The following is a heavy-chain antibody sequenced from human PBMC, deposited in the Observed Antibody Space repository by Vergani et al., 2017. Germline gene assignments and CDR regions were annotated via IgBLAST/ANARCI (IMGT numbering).Heavy chain of an antibody. J-gene: IGHJ4*02. CDR1: GFSLSTSGVG. D-gene: IGHD3-22*01. V-gene: IGHV2-5*02. Sequence: QITLKESGPTLVKPTQTLTLTCTFSGFSLSTSGVGVGWIRQPPGQALEWLVLIYWDDDKRYSPSLKSRLTITKDTSKNQVVLTMSNMDPVDTATYYCAHSQHDYDSGGFDYWGQGTLVTVSS. CDR2: IYWDDDK. CDR3: AHSQHDYDSGGFDY.